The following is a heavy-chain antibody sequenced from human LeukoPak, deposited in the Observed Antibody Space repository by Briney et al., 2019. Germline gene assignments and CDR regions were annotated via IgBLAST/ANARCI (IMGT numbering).Heavy chain of an antibody. J-gene: IGHJ5*02. CDR3: ARDAQGITMVRGATNWFDP. D-gene: IGHD3-10*01. CDR1: GGTFSSYA. CDR2: IIPILGIA. V-gene: IGHV1-69*04. Sequence: ASVKVSCKASGGTFSSYAISWVRQAPGQGLEGMGRIIPILGIANYAQKFQGRVTITADKSTSTAYMELSSLRSEDTAVYYCARDAQGITMVRGATNWFDPWGQGTLVTVSS.